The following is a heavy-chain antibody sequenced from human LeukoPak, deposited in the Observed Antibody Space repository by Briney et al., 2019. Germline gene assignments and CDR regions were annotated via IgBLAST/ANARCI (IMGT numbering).Heavy chain of an antibody. V-gene: IGHV4-59*08. CDR3: ARRRGAWFDP. Sequence: SETLSLTCTVSGGSISSYYWSWIRQPPGKGLEWIGYIYYSGSTNYNPSLKGRVTISVDTSKNQFSLKLSSVTAADTAVYYCARRRGAWFDPWGQGTLVTVSS. CDR2: IYYSGST. D-gene: IGHD1-26*01. J-gene: IGHJ5*02. CDR1: GGSISSYY.